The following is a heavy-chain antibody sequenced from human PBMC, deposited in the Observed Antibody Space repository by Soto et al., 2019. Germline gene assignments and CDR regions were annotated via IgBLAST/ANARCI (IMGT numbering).Heavy chain of an antibody. V-gene: IGHV3-7*01. Sequence: EVHLVESGGGLVQPGGSLRLSCAASGFTFSGYWMGWVRQAPGKGLEWVASIMKDGGVKKYVDSVKGRFTISRDNAKNSLFLQKNSLRVEETAVYYCARDSDFYKADYWGQGTLVTVSS. D-gene: IGHD2-21*02. CDR3: ARDSDFYKADY. CDR2: IMKDGGVK. J-gene: IGHJ4*02. CDR1: GFTFSGYW.